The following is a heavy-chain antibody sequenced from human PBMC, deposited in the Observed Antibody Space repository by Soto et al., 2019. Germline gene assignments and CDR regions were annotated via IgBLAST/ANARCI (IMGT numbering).Heavy chain of an antibody. CDR2: VRGDNGHT. J-gene: IGHJ5*02. CDR1: GYTFTTHG. D-gene: IGHD2-15*01. CDR3: ARDLGYCRSGTCYREWFDP. Sequence: QVQLVQSGAEVKKPGASVKVSCKASGYTFTTHGITWVRQVPGQGLEWMGWVRGDNGHTNYAQSLQCRVTMTTDTSMNTAYMELRSLRSDATAVYYCARDLGYCRSGTCYREWFDPWGQGTLVTVSS. V-gene: IGHV1-18*01.